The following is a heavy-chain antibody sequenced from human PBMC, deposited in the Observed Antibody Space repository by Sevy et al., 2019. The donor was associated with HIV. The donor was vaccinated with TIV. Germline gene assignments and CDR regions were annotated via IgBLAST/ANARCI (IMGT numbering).Heavy chain of an antibody. D-gene: IGHD1-1*01. V-gene: IGHV3-23*01. CDR2: ISVTSART. CDR3: AKDPNDYCHSFDI. J-gene: IGHJ3*02. Sequence: GGSLRLSCVGSGFTFSNYGMTWVRQAPGKGLEWVSSISVTSARTYYADSVRGRFTVSGDNSENTLYLQMNSLRAEDTAVYYCAKDPNDYCHSFDIWGQGTLVTVSS. CDR1: GFTFSNYG.